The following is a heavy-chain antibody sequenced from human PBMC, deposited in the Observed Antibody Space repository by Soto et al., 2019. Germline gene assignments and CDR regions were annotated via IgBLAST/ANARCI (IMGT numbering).Heavy chain of an antibody. CDR3: ARDVYRNDAFYYGMDV. V-gene: IGHV3-33*01. CDR1: GSTFSSYG. D-gene: IGHD1-1*01. CDR2: IWYDGSNK. Sequence: LRLSCAASGSTFSSYGMHWVRQAPGKGLEWVAVIWYDGSNKYYADSVKGRFTISRDNSKNTLYLQMNSLRAEDTAVYYCARDVYRNDAFYYGMDVWGQGTTVTVSS. J-gene: IGHJ6*02.